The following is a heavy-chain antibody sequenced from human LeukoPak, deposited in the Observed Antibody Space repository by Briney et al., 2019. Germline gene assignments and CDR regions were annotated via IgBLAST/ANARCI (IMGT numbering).Heavy chain of an antibody. J-gene: IGHJ4*02. CDR3: AKSLRNGSGWASDY. D-gene: IGHD6-19*01. Sequence: PGGSLRLSCAASGLTFDVYAVHWVRQAPGEGLEWVSGITWSNGEIAYADSVKGRFTISRDNAKNSLYLQMNSLRTEDTAVYYCAKSLRNGSGWASDYWGQGTLVTVSS. V-gene: IGHV3-9*01. CDR2: ITWSNGEI. CDR1: GLTFDVYA.